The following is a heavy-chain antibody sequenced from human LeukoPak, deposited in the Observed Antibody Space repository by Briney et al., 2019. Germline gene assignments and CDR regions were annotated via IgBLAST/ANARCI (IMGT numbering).Heavy chain of an antibody. D-gene: IGHD3-22*01. Sequence: PEASVKVSCKASGYTFTSYGISWVRQAPGQGLEWMGWISAYNGNTNYAQKLQGRVTMTTDTSTSTAYTELRSLKSDDTAVYYCASLKNYYDSSGYLVTDAFDIWGQGTMVTVST. CDR2: ISAYNGNT. CDR3: ASLKNYYDSSGYLVTDAFDI. CDR1: GYTFTSYG. V-gene: IGHV1-18*01. J-gene: IGHJ3*02.